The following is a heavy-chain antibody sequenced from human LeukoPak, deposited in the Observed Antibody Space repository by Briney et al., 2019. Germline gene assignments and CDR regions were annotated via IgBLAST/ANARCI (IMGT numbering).Heavy chain of an antibody. CDR3: ARDGGAPVYYFDY. CDR1: GGSISSGGYY. J-gene: IGHJ4*02. Sequence: SETLSLTCTVSGGSISSGGYYWSWIRQHPGKGLEWIGYIYYSGSTNYNPSLKSRVTISVDTSKNQFSLKLSSVTAADTAVYYCARDGGAPVYYFDYWGQGTLVTVSS. CDR2: IYYSGST. V-gene: IGHV4-61*08. D-gene: IGHD3-16*01.